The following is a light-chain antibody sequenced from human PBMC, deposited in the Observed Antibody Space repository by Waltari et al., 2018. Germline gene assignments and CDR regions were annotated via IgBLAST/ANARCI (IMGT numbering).Light chain of an antibody. CDR1: SGTSTNV. CDR3: QTGGHGTWV. V-gene: IGLV4-69*01. J-gene: IGLJ3*02. Sequence: QLVLTQSPSASASLGASVKLTCTLDSGTSTNVISWLHQQPEKCPRYLRKINMDGSHVKGDEIPDRFSGSGSGAERYLTIASLQSEDEADYYCQTGGHGTWVFGGGTKLTVL. CDR2: INMDGSH.